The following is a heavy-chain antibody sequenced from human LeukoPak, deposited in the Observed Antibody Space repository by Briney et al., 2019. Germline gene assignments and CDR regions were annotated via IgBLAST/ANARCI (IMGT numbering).Heavy chain of an antibody. CDR1: GYTFTSYA. D-gene: IGHD6-13*01. Sequence: ASVKVSCKASGYTFTSYAMNWVRQAPGQGLEWMGWINTNTGNLTYAQGFTGRFVFSLDTSVSTAYLQISSLKAEDTAVYYCATFGAGSWLDFDYWGQGTLVTVSS. J-gene: IGHJ4*02. CDR3: ATFGAGSWLDFDY. V-gene: IGHV7-4-1*02. CDR2: INTNTGNL.